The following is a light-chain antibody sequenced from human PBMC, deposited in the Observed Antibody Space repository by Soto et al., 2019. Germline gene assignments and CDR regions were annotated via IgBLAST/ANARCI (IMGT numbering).Light chain of an antibody. CDR1: SSDIGSYDL. CDR3: CSFADFTYV. CDR2: EVT. V-gene: IGLV2-23*02. Sequence: QSALTQPASVSGTPGQSITISCTGTSSDIGSYDLVSWYQQHPGTAPKLILYEVTKRPSGVSTRFSGSTSGNTASLTISGLQAVGEAHYYCCSFADFTYVFGTGTKVTVL. J-gene: IGLJ1*01.